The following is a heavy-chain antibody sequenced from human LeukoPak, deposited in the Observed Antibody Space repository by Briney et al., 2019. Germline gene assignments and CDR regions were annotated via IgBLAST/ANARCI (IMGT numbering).Heavy chain of an antibody. CDR2: ISASGGST. Sequence: GGSLRLSCAASGFTFSRYAMHWVRQAPGKGLEWVSTISASGGSTYHADSVKGRFTISRDSSKNTLYLQMNSLRAEDTAVYYCAKRPGNSSGWYYFDYWGQGTLVTVSS. J-gene: IGHJ4*02. D-gene: IGHD6-19*01. V-gene: IGHV3-23*01. CDR3: AKRPGNSSGWYYFDY. CDR1: GFTFSRYA.